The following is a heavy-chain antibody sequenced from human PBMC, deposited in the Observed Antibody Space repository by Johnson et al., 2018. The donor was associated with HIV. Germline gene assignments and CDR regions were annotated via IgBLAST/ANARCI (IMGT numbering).Heavy chain of an antibody. CDR2: ISYDGSNK. CDR1: GFTFSSYA. Sequence: QLVESGGGVVQPGRSLRLSCAASGFTFSSYAMHWVRQAPGKGLEWVAVISYDGSNKYYADSVKGRFTISRDNSKNTLYLQMTSLRAEDTAVYYCARDLDTAMVTCAFDIWGQGTMVTVSS. D-gene: IGHD5-18*01. V-gene: IGHV3-30-3*01. CDR3: ARDLDTAMVTCAFDI. J-gene: IGHJ3*02.